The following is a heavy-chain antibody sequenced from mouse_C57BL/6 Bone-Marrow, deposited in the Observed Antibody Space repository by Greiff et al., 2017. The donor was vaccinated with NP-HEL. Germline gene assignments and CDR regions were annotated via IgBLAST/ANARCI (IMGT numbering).Heavy chain of an antibody. V-gene: IGHV1-22*01. D-gene: IGHD3-3*01. J-gene: IGHJ3*01. CDR2: INPNNGGT. Sequence: VQLQQSGPELVKPGASVKMSCKASGYTFTDYNMHWVKQSHGKSLEWIGYINPNNGGTSYNQKFKGKATLTVNKSSSTAYMERRSLTSEDSAVYYCARRAWRVAWFAYWGQGTLVTVSA. CDR1: GYTFTDYN. CDR3: ARRAWRVAWFAY.